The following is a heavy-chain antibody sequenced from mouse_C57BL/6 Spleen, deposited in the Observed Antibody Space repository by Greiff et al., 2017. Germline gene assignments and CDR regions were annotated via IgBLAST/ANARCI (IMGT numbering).Heavy chain of an antibody. CDR1: GFTFSDYG. CDR3: AKIYYYGSSYRDYAMDY. V-gene: IGHV5-17*01. Sequence: EVKLVESGGGLVKPGGSLKLSCAASGFTFSDYGMHWVRQAPEKGLEWVAYISSGSSTIYYADTVKGRFTISRDNAKNTLFLQMTSLRSEDTAMYYCAKIYYYGSSYRDYAMDYWGQGTSVTVSS. D-gene: IGHD1-1*01. CDR2: ISSGSSTI. J-gene: IGHJ4*01.